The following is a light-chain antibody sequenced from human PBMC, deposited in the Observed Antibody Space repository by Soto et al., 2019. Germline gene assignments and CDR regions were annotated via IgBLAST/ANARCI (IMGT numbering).Light chain of an antibody. V-gene: IGKV1-5*03. CDR2: RAS. Sequence: DIQMTQSPSTLSTSVGDRVTITCRASQSISDWLAWYQQKPGKAPKALIFRASNVENGVPSRFSGSGSGTAFTLTISSLQPDDFATYYCLQYSTYPVTFRGGTKVEIK. J-gene: IGKJ4*01. CDR1: QSISDW. CDR3: LQYSTYPVT.